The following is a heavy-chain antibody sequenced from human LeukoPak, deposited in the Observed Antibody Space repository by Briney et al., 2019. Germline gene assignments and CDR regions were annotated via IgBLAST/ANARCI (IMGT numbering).Heavy chain of an antibody. CDR1: GDSVSSNSAA. Sequence: SQTLSLTCAISGDSVSSNSAAWNWIRQSPSRGLEWLGRTYYRSKWYNDYAVSVKSRITINPDTSKNQFSLQLNSVTPEDTAVYYCARDPQTYYDFWSERRASYYYMDVWGKGTTVTVSS. CDR3: ARDPQTYYDFWSERRASYYYMDV. D-gene: IGHD3-3*01. CDR2: TYYRSKWYN. J-gene: IGHJ6*03. V-gene: IGHV6-1*01.